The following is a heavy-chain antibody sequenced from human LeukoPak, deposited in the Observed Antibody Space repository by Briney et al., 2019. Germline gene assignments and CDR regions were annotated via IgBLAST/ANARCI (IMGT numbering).Heavy chain of an antibody. Sequence: GGSLRLSCAVSGFSFNNHWMSWVRQAAGKRLEWVANIKQDGSESYYVGSVKGRFTISRDNAKNSLYLQMNSLRAEDTAVYYCAKDSGLGDYYYYMDVWGKGTTVTISS. V-gene: IGHV3-7*03. CDR2: IKQDGSES. D-gene: IGHD1-26*01. CDR1: GFSFNNHW. J-gene: IGHJ6*03. CDR3: AKDSGLGDYYYYMDV.